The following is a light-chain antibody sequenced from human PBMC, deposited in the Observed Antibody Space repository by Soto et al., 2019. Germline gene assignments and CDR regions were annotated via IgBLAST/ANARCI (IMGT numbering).Light chain of an antibody. J-gene: IGKJ5*01. V-gene: IGKV3-11*01. CDR1: QSVSSY. Sequence: EIVLTQSPATLSLSPGERATLSCRASQSVSSYLAWYQQKPGQAPRLLTYDASNRATGIPARFSGSGSGTDFNLTISSLEPEDFAVYYCQQRSNWPTLTFGQGTRLEIK. CDR3: QQRSNWPTLT. CDR2: DAS.